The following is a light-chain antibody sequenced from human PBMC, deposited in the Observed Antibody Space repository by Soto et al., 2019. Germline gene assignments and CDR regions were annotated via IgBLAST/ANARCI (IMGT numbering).Light chain of an antibody. CDR1: QSVGSN. CDR3: QQYNNWPWT. CDR2: GAS. V-gene: IGKV3-15*01. Sequence: EIVMTQSPATLSVSPGERATLSCRASQSVGSNLAWYQHKPGQAPRLLIYGASTRATGIPARFSGSGSGTAFTLTISSLQSEDFAVYYCQQYNNWPWTFGQGTKVEIQ. J-gene: IGKJ1*01.